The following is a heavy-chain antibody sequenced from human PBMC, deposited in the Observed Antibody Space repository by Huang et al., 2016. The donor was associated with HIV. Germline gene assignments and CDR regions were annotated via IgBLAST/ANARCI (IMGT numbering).Heavy chain of an antibody. Sequence: QLQLQESGPGPVKPSATLSLTCSVSGGSISGSRYYWGWIRQPPGKGLEWIGSIYDSGDSHYSPSLKSRVTISVDTSKNQFSRKLSSVTAADTAVYYCARGQSGPSQWLASLGNYYYYMDVWGKGTTVTVSS. D-gene: IGHD6-19*01. J-gene: IGHJ6*03. V-gene: IGHV4-39*01. CDR1: GGSISGSRYY. CDR3: ARGQSGPSQWLASLGNYYYYMDV. CDR2: IYDSGDS.